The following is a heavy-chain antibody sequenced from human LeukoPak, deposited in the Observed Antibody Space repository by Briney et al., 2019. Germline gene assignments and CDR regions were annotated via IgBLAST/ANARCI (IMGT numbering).Heavy chain of an antibody. V-gene: IGHV1-69*13. CDR3: ARGWLAETMVVTPYNY. D-gene: IGHD4-23*01. CDR2: IIPIFGTA. CDR1: GGTFSSYA. Sequence: RASVKVSCKASGGTFSSYAISWVRQAPGQGLEWMGGIIPIFGTANYAQKFQGRVTITAVESMSTAYMGLSSLRSEDTAVYYCARGWLAETMVVTPYNYWGQGTLVTVSP. J-gene: IGHJ4*02.